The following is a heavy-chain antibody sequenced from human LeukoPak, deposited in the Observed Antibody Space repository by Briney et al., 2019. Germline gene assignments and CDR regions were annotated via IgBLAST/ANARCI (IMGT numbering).Heavy chain of an antibody. J-gene: IGHJ4*02. CDR3: AQRGTVTRGFDY. CDR1: GITFNSYA. Sequence: GSLRLSCTASGITFNSYAMNWVRQAPGKGLEWVSGISSSGGNTYYADSAKGRFTVSRDNSKNTLYLQMNSLSAEDTAVYYCAQRGTVTRGFDYWGQGTLVTVSS. CDR2: ISSSGGNT. V-gene: IGHV3-23*01. D-gene: IGHD4-17*01.